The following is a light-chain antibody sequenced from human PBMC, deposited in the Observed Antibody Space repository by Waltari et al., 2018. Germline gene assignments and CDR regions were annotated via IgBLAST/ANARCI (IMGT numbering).Light chain of an antibody. V-gene: IGKV1-5*03. Sequence: DIQMTQSPSTLCASVGDRVTTTCRASQSINTWLAWYQQKPGKAPKPLIYKASSLEGGVPSRFSGSGSGTEFILTISSLQPDDFATYHCQQYKTNPWTFGQGTKVEIK. CDR3: QQYKTNPWT. CDR2: KAS. J-gene: IGKJ1*01. CDR1: QSINTW.